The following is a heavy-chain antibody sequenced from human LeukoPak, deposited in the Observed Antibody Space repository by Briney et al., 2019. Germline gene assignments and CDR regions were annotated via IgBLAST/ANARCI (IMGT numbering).Heavy chain of an antibody. Sequence: ASVKVSCEASGGTFSSYAISWVRQAPGQGLEWMGGIIPIFGTANYAQKFQGRVTITTDESTSTAYMELSSLRSEDTAVYYCAGGYSSSPYYYYYYYMDVWGKGTTVTVSS. D-gene: IGHD6-6*01. V-gene: IGHV1-69*05. CDR2: IIPIFGTA. J-gene: IGHJ6*03. CDR3: AGGYSSSPYYYYYYYMDV. CDR1: GGTFSSYA.